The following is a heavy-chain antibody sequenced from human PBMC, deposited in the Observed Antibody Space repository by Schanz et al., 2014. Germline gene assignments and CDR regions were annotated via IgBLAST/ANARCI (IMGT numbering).Heavy chain of an antibody. CDR3: ARAGQDYSDSSGYATYYFGN. V-gene: IGHV1-2*06. CDR1: GYSFTVFY. Sequence: QVEMVQSGAEVKKPGASVQVSCKASGYSFTVFYIHWVRQAPGQGLEWMGRIHPNHGHTQYAPKFQGRVTMTTDTSISTAYMELSNLRSEDTAVYYCARAGQDYSDSSGYATYYFGNWGQGTLVTVSS. CDR2: IHPNHGHT. J-gene: IGHJ4*02. D-gene: IGHD3-22*01.